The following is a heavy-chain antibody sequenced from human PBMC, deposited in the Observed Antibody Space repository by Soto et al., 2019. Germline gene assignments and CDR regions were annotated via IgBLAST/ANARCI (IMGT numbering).Heavy chain of an antibody. V-gene: IGHV5-51*01. D-gene: IGHD3-22*01. CDR2: IYPGDSDT. CDR3: ARRDFYDSSGYPFDY. Sequence: GESLKISCKVSGYIFSNYWIGWVRQTPGKDLEWMGIIYPGDSDTTYSPSFQGQVTLSVDKSISTAYLQWTSLQASDTAIYYCARRDFYDSSGYPFDYWGRGTPVTVS. CDR1: GYIFSNYW. J-gene: IGHJ4*02.